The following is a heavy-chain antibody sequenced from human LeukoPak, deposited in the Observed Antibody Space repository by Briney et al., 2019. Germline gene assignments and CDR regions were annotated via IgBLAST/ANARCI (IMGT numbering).Heavy chain of an antibody. CDR1: GVSLSGYY. V-gene: IGHV4-34*01. CDR3: ARHMKGSGLRYFDWLFADRGPVDY. Sequence: SGTLSLACAVYGVSLSGYYWSWIRQPPGKGLEWIGEINHSGSTNYNPSLKSRVTISVDTSKNQFSLKLSSVTAADTAVYYCARHMKGSGLRYFDWLFADRGPVDYWGQGTLVTVSS. CDR2: INHSGST. D-gene: IGHD3-9*01. J-gene: IGHJ4*02.